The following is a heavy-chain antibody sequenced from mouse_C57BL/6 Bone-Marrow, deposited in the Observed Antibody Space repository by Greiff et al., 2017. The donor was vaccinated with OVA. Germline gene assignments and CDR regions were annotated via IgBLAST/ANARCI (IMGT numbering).Heavy chain of an antibody. J-gene: IGHJ1*03. Sequence: QVQLQQPGAELVKPGASVKMSCKASGYTFTSYWITWVKQRPGQGLEWIGDIYPGSGSTNYNEKFKSKATLTVDTSSSTAYMQLSSLTSEDSAVYYGARWYYGSRWWYFDVWGTGTTVTVSS. D-gene: IGHD1-1*01. CDR3: ARWYYGSRWWYFDV. CDR1: GYTFTSYW. CDR2: IYPGSGST. V-gene: IGHV1-55*01.